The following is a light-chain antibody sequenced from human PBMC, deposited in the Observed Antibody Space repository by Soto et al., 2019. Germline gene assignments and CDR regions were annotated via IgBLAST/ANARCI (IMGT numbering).Light chain of an antibody. Sequence: QSVLTQPPSASATPGQRVTISCSGSDSNVGINFVYWYQQLPGTAPKLLIYTNDQRPSGVPDRFSGSKSGTSASLAISGLRSEDKADYYCAAWDDSLSGVVFGGGTKLTVL. V-gene: IGLV1-47*02. CDR2: TND. J-gene: IGLJ2*01. CDR3: AAWDDSLSGVV. CDR1: DSNVGINF.